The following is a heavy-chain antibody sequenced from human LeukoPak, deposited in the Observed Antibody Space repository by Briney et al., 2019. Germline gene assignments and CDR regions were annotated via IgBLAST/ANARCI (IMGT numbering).Heavy chain of an antibody. V-gene: IGHV1-2*02. CDR2: INPNSGGT. J-gene: IGHJ5*02. D-gene: IGHD2-2*01. Sequence: ASVKVSCKASGYTFTGYYMHWVRQAPGQGLEWMGWINPNSGGTNYALKFQGRVTMTRDTSISTAYMELSRLRSDDTAVYYCARGEDIVVVPAAEDWFDPWGQGTLVTVSS. CDR1: GYTFTGYY. CDR3: ARGEDIVVVPAAEDWFDP.